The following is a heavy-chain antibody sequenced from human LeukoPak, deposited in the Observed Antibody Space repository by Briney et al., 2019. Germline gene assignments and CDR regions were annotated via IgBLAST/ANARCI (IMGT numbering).Heavy chain of an antibody. D-gene: IGHD4-17*01. Sequence: SETLSLTCTVSGGSISSSSYYWGWIRQPPGKGLEWIGSIYSSGSTYYNPSLKSRVTISVDTSKNQFSLKLSSVTAADTAVYYCARLYGDYYYYYYMDVWGKGTTVTVSS. V-gene: IGHV4-39*07. CDR3: ARLYGDYYYYYYMDV. J-gene: IGHJ6*03. CDR1: GGSISSSSYY. CDR2: IYSSGST.